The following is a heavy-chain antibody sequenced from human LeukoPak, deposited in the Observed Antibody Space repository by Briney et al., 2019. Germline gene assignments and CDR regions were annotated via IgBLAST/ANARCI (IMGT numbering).Heavy chain of an antibody. D-gene: IGHD3-10*01. CDR1: GGSISSYY. CDR2: IYYSGST. CDR3: ARQGITRYYYYYGMDV. J-gene: IGHJ6*02. Sequence: SETLSLTCTVSGGSISSYYWSWIRQPPGKGLEWIGSIYYSGSTNYNPSLKSRVTITVGTSKNQFSLKLSSVTAADTAVYYCARQGITRYYYYYGMDVWGQGTTVTVSS. V-gene: IGHV4-59*08.